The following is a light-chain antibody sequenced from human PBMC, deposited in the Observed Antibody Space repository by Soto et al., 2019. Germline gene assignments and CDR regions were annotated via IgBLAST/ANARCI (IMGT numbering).Light chain of an antibody. CDR3: DSYTSGSSYV. CDR2: DVS. Sequence: QSVLTQPASVSGSPGQSITISCTGTSSDVGGYNYVSWYQQHPGKAPKLMIYDVSYRPSGVSDRFSGSKSGNTASLTISGLQSEDEADYYCDSYTSGSSYVFGTGTTVTVL. CDR1: SSDVGGYNY. V-gene: IGLV2-14*01. J-gene: IGLJ1*01.